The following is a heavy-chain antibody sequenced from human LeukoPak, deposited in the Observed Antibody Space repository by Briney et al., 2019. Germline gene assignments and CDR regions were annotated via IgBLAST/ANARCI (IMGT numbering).Heavy chain of an antibody. D-gene: IGHD6-19*01. CDR2: IYYSGST. Sequence: PSETLSLTCTVSGGSISSYYWGWIRQPPGKGLEWIGYIYYSGSTNYNPSLKSRVTISVDTSKNQFSLKLSSVTAADTAVYYCARGKLAVAGYYFDYWGQGTLVTVSS. J-gene: IGHJ4*02. CDR1: GGSISSYY. V-gene: IGHV4-59*01. CDR3: ARGKLAVAGYYFDY.